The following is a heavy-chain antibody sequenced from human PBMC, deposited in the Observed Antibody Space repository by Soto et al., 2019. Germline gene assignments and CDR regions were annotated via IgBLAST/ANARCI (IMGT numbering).Heavy chain of an antibody. D-gene: IGHD2-15*01. CDR1: GGSVSNYY. J-gene: IGHJ4*02. CDR2: MYTGGST. CDR3: ARASVGPPGGGSWTMPFDS. Sequence: QVQLQESGPGLVKPSETLTLTCKVSGGSVSNYYWSWIRQPAGKGLEWIGRMYTGGSTNYNPSLKSRVTMSVDTSKNQFSLRLTSVTAADTAVYYCARASVGPPGGGSWTMPFDSWGRGTLVTVSS. V-gene: IGHV4-4*07.